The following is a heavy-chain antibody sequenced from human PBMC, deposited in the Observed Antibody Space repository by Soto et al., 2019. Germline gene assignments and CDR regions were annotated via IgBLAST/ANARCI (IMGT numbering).Heavy chain of an antibody. D-gene: IGHD3-22*01. CDR1: GYTLTELS. V-gene: IGHV1-24*01. CDR3: AGITMIVVGAYGMDV. Sequence: GASVKVSCKVSGYTLTELSMHWVRQAPGKGLEWMGGFDPEDAEIIYAQKFQGRVTMTEDTSTDTAYMVLSSLRSEDTAVYYCAGITMIVVGAYGMDVWGQGTTVTVSS. CDR2: FDPEDAEI. J-gene: IGHJ6*02.